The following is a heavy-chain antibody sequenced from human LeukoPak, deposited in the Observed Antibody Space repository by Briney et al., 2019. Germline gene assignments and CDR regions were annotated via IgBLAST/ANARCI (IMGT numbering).Heavy chain of an antibody. Sequence: ASVKVSCKATGYTFTNYYIHWVRQAPGQGLEWMVMINPSGGTTSYAQKFQGRVTMTRDTSTSTVYMELSSLRSEDTDVYYCARNVGSGFDIWGQGTMVTVSS. CDR1: GYTFTNYY. J-gene: IGHJ3*02. CDR2: INPSGGTT. CDR3: ARNVGSGFDI. V-gene: IGHV1-46*01. D-gene: IGHD1-26*01.